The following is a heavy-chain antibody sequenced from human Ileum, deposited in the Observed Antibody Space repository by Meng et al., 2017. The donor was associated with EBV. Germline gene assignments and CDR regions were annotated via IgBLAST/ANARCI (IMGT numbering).Heavy chain of an antibody. CDR1: GGSISSSGNY. J-gene: IGHJ5*02. Sequence: QVDLQEPGPGLVMPSETLSLSCAVSGGSISSSGNYWSWIRQPPGKGLEWIGYKYHSGSTYYNPSLKSRVTMSVDTSRNQFSLKLSSVTAADTAVYYCARRGGYDILTPVGWFDPWGQGTLVTVSS. V-gene: IGHV4-30-4*01. D-gene: IGHD3-9*01. CDR2: KYHSGST. CDR3: ARRGGYDILTPVGWFDP.